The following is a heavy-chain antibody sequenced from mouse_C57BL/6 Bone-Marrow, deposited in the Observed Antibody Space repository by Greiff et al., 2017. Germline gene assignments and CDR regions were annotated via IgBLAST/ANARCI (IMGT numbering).Heavy chain of an antibody. CDR3: ARDRGSTLRYDYDDWYFDV. V-gene: IGHV5-4*01. D-gene: IGHD2-4*01. J-gene: IGHJ1*03. CDR1: GFTFSSYA. Sequence: EVKLVESGGGLVKPGGSLKLSCAASGFTFSSYAMSWVRQTPEKRLEWVATISDGGSYTYYPDNVKGRFTISRDNAKNNLYLQMSHLKSEDTAMYYCARDRGSTLRYDYDDWYFDVWGTGTTVTVSS. CDR2: ISDGGSYT.